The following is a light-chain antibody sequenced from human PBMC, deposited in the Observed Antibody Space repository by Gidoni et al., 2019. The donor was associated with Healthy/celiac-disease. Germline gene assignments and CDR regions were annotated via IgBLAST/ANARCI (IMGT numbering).Light chain of an antibody. CDR1: QSVSSY. CDR2: DAS. CDR3: QQRSNWRT. Sequence: EIVLTQSPATLSLSPGERATLSCRASQSVSSYLAWYQQKPGQAPRRLIYDASNRATGIPARFSGSGSGTEFTLTISSLETEDFAVYYCQQRSNWRTFGQGTKVEIK. V-gene: IGKV3-11*01. J-gene: IGKJ1*01.